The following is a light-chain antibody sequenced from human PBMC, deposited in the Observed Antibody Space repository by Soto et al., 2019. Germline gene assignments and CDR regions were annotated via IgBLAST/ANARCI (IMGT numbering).Light chain of an antibody. Sequence: QSVLTQPLSASATPGQRVTISCSGSSSNIGSNTVNWYQQLPGTTPKLLIHSNNQRPSGVPDRFSGSKSGTSASLAISGLQSEDEADYYCATWDDSLNGAVFGGGTKLTVL. CDR2: SNN. CDR1: SSNIGSNT. V-gene: IGLV1-44*01. CDR3: ATWDDSLNGAV. J-gene: IGLJ2*01.